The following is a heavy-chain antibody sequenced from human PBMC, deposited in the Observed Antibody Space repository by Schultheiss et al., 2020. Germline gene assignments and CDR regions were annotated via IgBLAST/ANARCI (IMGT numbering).Heavy chain of an antibody. CDR2: INPNSGGT. J-gene: IGHJ6*02. CDR1: GYTFTGYY. V-gene: IGHV1-2*02. CDR3: ARTDIVATSYYYYYGMDV. Sequence: GESLKISCKASGYTFTGYYMHWVRQAPGQGLEWMGWINPNSGGTNYAQKFQGRVTMTRDTSISTAYMELSRLRSDDTAVYYCARTDIVATSYYYYYGMDVWGQGTTVTVSS. D-gene: IGHD5-12*01.